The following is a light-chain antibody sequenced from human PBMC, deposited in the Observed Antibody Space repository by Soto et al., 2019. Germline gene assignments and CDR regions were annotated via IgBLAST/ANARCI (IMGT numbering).Light chain of an antibody. J-gene: IGKJ1*01. V-gene: IGKV3-15*01. CDR2: SAS. CDR1: ERVSTN. Sequence: DIVMTQSPLTLSVSPGESATLSCRASERVSTNLAWYQQTPGQAPRLLIYSASRRPTDIPVRFSGSGSGAEFTLTISSLQSEDFAIYYCQQYGSSGTFGQGTKVDIK. CDR3: QQYGSSGT.